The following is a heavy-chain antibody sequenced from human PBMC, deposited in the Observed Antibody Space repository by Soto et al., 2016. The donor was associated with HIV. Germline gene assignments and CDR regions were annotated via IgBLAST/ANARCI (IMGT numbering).Heavy chain of an antibody. D-gene: IGHD3-22*01. Sequence: EVQLVESGGGVVRPGGSLRLSCAASGFTFDDYGMSWVRQAPGKGLEWVSGINWNGGSTGYADSVKGRFTISRDNAKNSLYLQMNSLRAEDTALYYCARDSLLGHTYYYDSSGYSPYYFDYWGQGTLVTVSS. V-gene: IGHV3-20*04. CDR3: ARDSLLGHTYYYDSSGYSPYYFDY. CDR1: GFTFDDYG. CDR2: INWNGGST. J-gene: IGHJ4*02.